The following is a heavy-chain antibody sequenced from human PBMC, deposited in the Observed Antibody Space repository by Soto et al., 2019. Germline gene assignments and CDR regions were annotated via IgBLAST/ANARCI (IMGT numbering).Heavy chain of an antibody. CDR3: ARGGRVAARPWRGYYYYMDV. CDR1: GGSISSGDYY. CDR2: IYYSGST. D-gene: IGHD6-6*01. V-gene: IGHV4-30-4*01. Sequence: ASETLSLTCTVSGGSISSGDYYWSWIRQPPGKGLEWIGYIYYSGSTYYKPSLKSRVTISLDTSKTQFSLKLSSVTAADTAVYYCARGGRVAARPWRGYYYYMDVWGKGTTVTVSS. J-gene: IGHJ6*03.